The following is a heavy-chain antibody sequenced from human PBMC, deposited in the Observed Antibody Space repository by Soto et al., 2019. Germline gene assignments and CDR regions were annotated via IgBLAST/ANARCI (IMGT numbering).Heavy chain of an antibody. V-gene: IGHV1-18*01. D-gene: IGHD3-22*01. CDR3: ARDGGYYYDSIRGDY. Sequence: ASVKVSCKASGYTFTSYGISWVRQAPGQGLEWMGWISAYNGNTNYAQKLQGRVTMTTDTSTSTAYMELRSLRSDDTAVYYCARDGGYYYDSIRGDYWGQGTLVTVSS. J-gene: IGHJ4*02. CDR2: ISAYNGNT. CDR1: GYTFTSYG.